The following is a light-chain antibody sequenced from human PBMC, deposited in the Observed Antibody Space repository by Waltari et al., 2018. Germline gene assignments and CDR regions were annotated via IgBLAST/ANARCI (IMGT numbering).Light chain of an antibody. V-gene: IGLV2-14*03. Sequence: QSALTQPASVSGSPGQSITISCTVTSSDVGGYNYVPWYQQHPGKAPKLMIYDVSNRPSGVSNRFSGSKSCNTASLTISGLQAEDEADYYCTSYTSTSPVVFGGGTKLTVL. J-gene: IGLJ2*01. CDR3: TSYTSTSPVV. CDR2: DVS. CDR1: SSDVGGYNY.